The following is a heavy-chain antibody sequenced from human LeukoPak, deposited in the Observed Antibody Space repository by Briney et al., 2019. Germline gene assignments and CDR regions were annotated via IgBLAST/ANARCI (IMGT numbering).Heavy chain of an antibody. V-gene: IGHV4-59*08. CDR2: IYYSGST. CDR3: ARHRVGPLYGSRNSIAY. D-gene: IGHD3-10*01. CDR1: GGFISNYY. J-gene: IGHJ4*02. Sequence: SETLSLTCTVSGGFISNYYWSWIRQPPGKGLEWIGYIYYSGSTNYNPSLKSRVTISVDTSKNEFSLKLSSVTAADTAVYCCARHRVGPLYGSRNSIAYWGQGTLVTVSS.